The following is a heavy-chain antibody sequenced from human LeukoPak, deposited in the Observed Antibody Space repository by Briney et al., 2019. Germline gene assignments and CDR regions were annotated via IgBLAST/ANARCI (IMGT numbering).Heavy chain of an antibody. D-gene: IGHD6-13*01. Sequence: SETLSLTCTVSGGSIISTIYYWGWIRQSPGRGLDWIGSISYSGSSFCKPSLKSRVTIAVDTSKNQFSLRLSSVTAADTAFYYCARDRGVSGFDYWGQGTLVTVSS. CDR1: GGSIISTIYY. V-gene: IGHV4-39*07. CDR3: ARDRGVSGFDY. CDR2: ISYSGSS. J-gene: IGHJ4*02.